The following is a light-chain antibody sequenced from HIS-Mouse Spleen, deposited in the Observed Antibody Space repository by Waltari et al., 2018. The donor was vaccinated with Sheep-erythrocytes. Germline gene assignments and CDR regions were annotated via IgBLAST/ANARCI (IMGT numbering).Light chain of an antibody. CDR2: YVS. Sequence: QSALTQPRSVSGSPGQSVTISCTGTSSDVGGYNSVSWYQQPPGKAPKPMIYYVSKRPSGVPDRFSGSKSGNTASLTISGLQAEDEADYYCCSYAGSYNHVFATGTKVTVL. CDR3: CSYAGSYNHV. V-gene: IGLV2-11*01. CDR1: SSDVGGYNS. J-gene: IGLJ1*01.